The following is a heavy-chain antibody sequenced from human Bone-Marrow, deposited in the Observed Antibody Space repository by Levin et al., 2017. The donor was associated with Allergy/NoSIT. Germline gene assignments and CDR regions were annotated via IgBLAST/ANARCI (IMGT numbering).Heavy chain of an antibody. V-gene: IGHV1-2*06. CDR2: INPNSGGT. CDR3: AKQTGGYCSGGSCYPRDWYFDL. J-gene: IGHJ2*01. D-gene: IGHD2-15*01. Sequence: ASVKVSCKASGYTFTGYYMHWVRQAPGQGLEWMGRINPNSGGTNYAQKFQGRVTMTRDTSISTAYMELSRLRSDDTAVYYCAKQTGGYCSGGSCYPRDWYFDLWGRGTLVTVSS. CDR1: GYTFTGYY.